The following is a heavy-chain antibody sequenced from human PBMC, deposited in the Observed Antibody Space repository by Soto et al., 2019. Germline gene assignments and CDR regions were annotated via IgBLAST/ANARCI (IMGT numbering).Heavy chain of an antibody. CDR2: LYYDGSNI. Sequence: QVQLGEHGGGVVQPAKSLRIYSAASGLTFSAYGRDWVRRAPVTGLGWVAMLYYDGSNIYYADSVKGRFTISRDNSKNTLYLQMNSLRAEDTAVYYCARVGGSVTSDYGGQVTLVTVSS. V-gene: IGHV3-33*01. J-gene: IGHJ4*02. CDR1: GLTFSAYG. CDR3: ARVGGSVTSDY. D-gene: IGHD3-10*01.